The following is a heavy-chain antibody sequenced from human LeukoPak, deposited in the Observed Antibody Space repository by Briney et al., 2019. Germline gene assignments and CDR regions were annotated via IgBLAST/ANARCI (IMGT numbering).Heavy chain of an antibody. Sequence: SQTLSLTCTVSGGSISSGGYYWSWIRQPAGKGLEWIGRIYTSGSTNYNPSLKSRVTMSVDTSKNQFSLKLSSVTAADTAVYYCARATEYSSSRAFDIWGQGTMVTVSS. CDR2: IYTSGST. V-gene: IGHV4-61*02. D-gene: IGHD6-6*01. CDR1: GGSISSGGYY. CDR3: ARATEYSSSRAFDI. J-gene: IGHJ3*02.